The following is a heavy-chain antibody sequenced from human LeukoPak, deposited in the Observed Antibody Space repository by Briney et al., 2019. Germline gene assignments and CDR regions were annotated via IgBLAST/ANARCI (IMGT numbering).Heavy chain of an antibody. V-gene: IGHV1-69*06. CDR1: GGTFSSYA. J-gene: IGHJ6*04. CDR2: IIPIFGTA. Sequence: SVKVSCKASGGTFSSYAISWVRQAPGQGLEWMGGIIPIFGTANYAQKFQGRVTITADKSTSTAYMELSSLRSQDTAVYYCASALQTSNYYYGMDVWGKGTTVTVSS. CDR3: ASALQTSNYYYGMDV.